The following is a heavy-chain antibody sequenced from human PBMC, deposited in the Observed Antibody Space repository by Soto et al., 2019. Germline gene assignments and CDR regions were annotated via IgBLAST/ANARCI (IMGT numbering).Heavy chain of an antibody. D-gene: IGHD2-15*01. J-gene: IGHJ6*02. CDR3: ARGARHCSGGSCRSNYYGMDV. Sequence: QVQLVQSGAEVKKPGASVKVSCKASGYTFTSYDINWVRQATGQGLEWMGWMNPNSGNTGYAQKFQGRVTMTRNTSISTAYMELSSLRSEDTAVYYCARGARHCSGGSCRSNYYGMDVWGQGTTVTVSS. CDR2: MNPNSGNT. CDR1: GYTFTSYD. V-gene: IGHV1-8*01.